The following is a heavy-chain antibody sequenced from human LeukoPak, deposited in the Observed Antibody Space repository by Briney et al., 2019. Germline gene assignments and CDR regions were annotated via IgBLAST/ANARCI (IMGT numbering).Heavy chain of an antibody. V-gene: IGHV3-21*01. J-gene: IGHJ4*02. D-gene: IGHD3-10*01. CDR1: GLTFSSYS. CDR2: ISSSSSYI. Sequence: PGGSLRLSCAACGLTFSSYSMKWVRQATGKGLEWVSSISSSSSYIYYADSVKGRFTISRDNAKNSLYLQMNSLRAEDTAVYYCARVGFNYYGSGPARAYFDYWGQGTLVTVSS. CDR3: ARVGFNYYGSGPARAYFDY.